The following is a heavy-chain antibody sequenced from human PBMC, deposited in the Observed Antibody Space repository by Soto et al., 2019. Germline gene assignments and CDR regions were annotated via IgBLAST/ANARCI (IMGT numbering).Heavy chain of an antibody. CDR2: ISSSSSYI. V-gene: IGHV3-21*01. Sequence: GGSLRLSCAASGFTFSSYSMNWVRQAPGKGLEWVSSISSSSSYIYYADSVKGRFTISRDNAKNSLYLQMNSLRAEDTAVYYCARGWDSSSWGTGWFDPWGQGTLVTVSS. D-gene: IGHD6-13*01. J-gene: IGHJ5*02. CDR3: ARGWDSSSWGTGWFDP. CDR1: GFTFSSYS.